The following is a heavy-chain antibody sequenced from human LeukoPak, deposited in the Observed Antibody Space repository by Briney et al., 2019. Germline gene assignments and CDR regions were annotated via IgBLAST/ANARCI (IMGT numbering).Heavy chain of an antibody. D-gene: IGHD2-2*01. V-gene: IGHV3-7*01. CDR2: INQDGSEK. Sequence: GGSLRLSCAASGFTFSRHTMSWVRQAPGKGLEWVANINQDGSEKYYVDSLKGRFTISRDNAKNSLYLQMNSLRAEDTAVYYCASLIVVVPAAMRGSDAFDIWGQGTMVTVSS. CDR3: ASLIVVVPAAMRGSDAFDI. CDR1: GFTFSRHT. J-gene: IGHJ3*02.